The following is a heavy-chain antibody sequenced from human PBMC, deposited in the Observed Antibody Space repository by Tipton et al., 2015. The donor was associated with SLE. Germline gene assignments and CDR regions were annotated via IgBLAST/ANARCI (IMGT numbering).Heavy chain of an antibody. CDR1: GFTFSTYG. CDR3: AKESEYCSGGSCTPDY. D-gene: IGHD2-15*01. J-gene: IGHJ4*02. CDR2: IRYDGSNK. V-gene: IGHV3-30*02. Sequence: SLRLSCAASGFTFSTYGMHWVRQAAGKGLEWVAFIRYDGSNKYYADSVKGRFTISRDNSKNTLYLQMNSLRAEDTAVYYCAKESEYCSGGSCTPDYWGQGTLVTVSS.